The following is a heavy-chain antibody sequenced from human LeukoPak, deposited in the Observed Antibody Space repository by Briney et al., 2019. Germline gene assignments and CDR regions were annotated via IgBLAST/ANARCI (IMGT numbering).Heavy chain of an antibody. CDR1: GASVSASGQY. V-gene: IGHV4-39*07. Sequence: SETLSLTCTVSGASVSASGQYWGWIRPPPGKGLEWIATLHFSRSTYYETSLKSRLTISVDTSKNQFSLKLNSVTSADTAVYYCARDWDGGFDFNTFDIWGLGTMVTVSS. CDR2: LHFSRST. CDR3: ARDWDGGFDFNTFDI. D-gene: IGHD5-12*01. J-gene: IGHJ3*02.